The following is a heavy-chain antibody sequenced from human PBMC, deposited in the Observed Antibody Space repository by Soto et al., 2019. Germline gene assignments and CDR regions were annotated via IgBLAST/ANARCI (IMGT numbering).Heavy chain of an antibody. J-gene: IGHJ3*01. D-gene: IGHD5-12*01. CDR1: GFIFSGHY. Sequence: QVQLVESGGALVKPGGSLRLSCAASGFIFSGHYMTWIRQAPGKGLEWIAYISLTGSVIHYADSVKGRFTISRDNGKNTLYLQMDSLRAEDSAVYYCLRRSDFDYFVAFDVSGPGTVVTVSS. CDR3: LRRSDFDYFVAFDV. V-gene: IGHV3-11*01. CDR2: ISLTGSVI.